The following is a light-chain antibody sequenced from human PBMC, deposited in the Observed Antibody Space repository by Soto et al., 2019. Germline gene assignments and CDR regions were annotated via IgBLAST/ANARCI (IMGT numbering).Light chain of an antibody. CDR1: QSVSIN. J-gene: IGKJ5*01. V-gene: IGKV3-15*01. CDR2: AAS. CDR3: KQYHDWRPFT. Sequence: EMVVTQSPITLSVSQAETATLSCRASQSVSINLAWYQQKPGQAPRLLISAASTRATGIPARFSGSGSGTEFTLTISSLQSEDFAVYYCKQYHDWRPFTFGQGTRLE.